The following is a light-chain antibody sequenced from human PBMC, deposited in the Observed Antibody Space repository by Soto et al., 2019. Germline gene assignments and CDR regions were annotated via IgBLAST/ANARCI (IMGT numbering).Light chain of an antibody. Sequence: EIVVTQSPATLSLSPGERATLSCRASQSVSSYLAWYQQKPGQAPRLLIYDASNRATGIPARFSGSGSGTDFTLTISSLEPEDFAVYFCQQRRYWPLTFGGGTKVDIK. J-gene: IGKJ4*01. V-gene: IGKV3-11*01. CDR3: QQRRYWPLT. CDR1: QSVSSY. CDR2: DAS.